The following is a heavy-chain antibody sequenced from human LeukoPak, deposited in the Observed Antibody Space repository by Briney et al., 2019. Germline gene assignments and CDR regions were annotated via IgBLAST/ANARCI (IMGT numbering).Heavy chain of an antibody. CDR1: GYSFTIYW. V-gene: IGHV5-51*01. Sequence: GESLKISCKGSGYSFTIYWIGWVRQMPGKGLEWMGIIYPGDSDTRYSPPFQGQVTISADRSINTAYLHWSSLEASDTAIYYCARRLKNSNGWTFDYWGQGTLVTVSS. J-gene: IGHJ4*02. CDR2: IYPGDSDT. CDR3: ARRLKNSNGWTFDY. D-gene: IGHD6-19*01.